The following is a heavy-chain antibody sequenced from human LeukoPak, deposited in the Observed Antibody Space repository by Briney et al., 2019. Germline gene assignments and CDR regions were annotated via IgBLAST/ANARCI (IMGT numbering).Heavy chain of an antibody. Sequence: PGGSLRLSCAASGFTFSSYDMHWVRQATGKGLEWVSAIGTAGDTYYPGSVKGRFTISRENAKNSLYLQMNSLRAGDTAVYYCARGPSSGWYRGLRKAYYYGMDVWGQGTTVTVSS. CDR3: ARGPSSGWYRGLRKAYYYGMDV. J-gene: IGHJ6*02. CDR2: IGTAGDT. CDR1: GFTFSSYD. V-gene: IGHV3-13*01. D-gene: IGHD6-19*01.